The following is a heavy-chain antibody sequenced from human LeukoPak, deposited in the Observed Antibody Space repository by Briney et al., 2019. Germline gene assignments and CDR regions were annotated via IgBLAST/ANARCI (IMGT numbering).Heavy chain of an antibody. J-gene: IGHJ5*02. Sequence: SETLSLTCTVSGGSISSYYWSWLRQPAGKGLEWIGRIYTSGSTNYNPSLKSRVTMSVDTSKNQFSLKLSSVTAADTAVYYRAGVFPPNSSGAWFDPWGQGTLVTVSS. CDR2: IYTSGST. D-gene: IGHD6-19*01. V-gene: IGHV4-4*07. CDR3: AGVFPPNSSGAWFDP. CDR1: GGSISSYY.